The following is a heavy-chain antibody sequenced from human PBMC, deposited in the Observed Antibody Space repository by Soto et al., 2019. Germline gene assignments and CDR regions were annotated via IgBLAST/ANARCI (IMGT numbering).Heavy chain of an antibody. Sequence: QVQLVQSGAEVKKPGASVKVSCKASGYTFTSHDINSVRQSTGQGLEWMGGMNPNSGDTGYAQKFQGRVKMTRNTSISTAYMELGSLRSDDTAVYYCARAFAMGVWGQGTTVTVSS. CDR2: MNPNSGDT. J-gene: IGHJ6*02. CDR1: GYTFTSHD. V-gene: IGHV1-8*01. CDR3: ARAFAMGV.